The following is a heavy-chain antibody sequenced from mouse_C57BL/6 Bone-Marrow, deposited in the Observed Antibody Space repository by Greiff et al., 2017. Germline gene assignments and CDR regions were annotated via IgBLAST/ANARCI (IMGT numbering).Heavy chain of an antibody. V-gene: IGHV5-17*01. D-gene: IGHD2-1*01. Sequence: EVQLVESGGGLVKPGGSLKLSCAASGFTFSDYGMHWVRQAPEKGLEWVAYISSGSSTIYYADTVKGRFTISRDNAKNTLFLQMTSLRSEDTAMYYCARTRLLSSSYYAMDYWGQGTSVTVSS. CDR1: GFTFSDYG. J-gene: IGHJ4*01. CDR2: ISSGSSTI. CDR3: ARTRLLSSSYYAMDY.